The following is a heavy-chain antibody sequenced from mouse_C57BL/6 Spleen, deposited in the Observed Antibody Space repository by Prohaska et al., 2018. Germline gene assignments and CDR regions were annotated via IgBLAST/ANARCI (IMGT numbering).Heavy chain of an antibody. Sequence: EVKLEESGGGLVQPGGSMKLSCVASGFTFSNYWMNWVRQSPEKGLEWVAQIRLKSDNYATHYSESMKVRFTISRDDSKSSVYLQMNNLRAEDTGIYYCTGAGSSLGDWGQGTTLTVSS. CDR2: IRLKSDNYAT. D-gene: IGHD1-1*01. CDR3: TGAGSSLGD. CDR1: GFTFSNYW. V-gene: IGHV6-3*01. J-gene: IGHJ2*01.